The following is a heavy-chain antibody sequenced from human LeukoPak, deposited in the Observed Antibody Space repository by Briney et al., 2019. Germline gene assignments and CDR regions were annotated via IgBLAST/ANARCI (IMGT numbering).Heavy chain of an antibody. CDR3: AKEGDHYDYVWGSYRSHGYFDL. D-gene: IGHD3-16*02. CDR1: GFTFSSYS. CDR2: ISCSGGST. V-gene: IGHV3-23*01. Sequence: GGSLRLSCAASGFTFSSYSMSWVCQAPGKGLEWVSAISCSGGSTYYADSVKGRFTISRDNSKNTLYLQMNSLRAEDTAVYYCAKEGDHYDYVWGSYRSHGYFDLWGRGTLVTVSS. J-gene: IGHJ2*01.